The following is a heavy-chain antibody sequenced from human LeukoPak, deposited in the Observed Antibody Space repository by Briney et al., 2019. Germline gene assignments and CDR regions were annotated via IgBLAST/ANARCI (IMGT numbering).Heavy chain of an antibody. D-gene: IGHD2-21*02. CDR1: GFTFSSYA. CDR3: AKERSRGGDCLDY. V-gene: IGHV3-23*01. Sequence: PGGSLRLSCAAYGFTFSSYAMSWVRQAPGKGLEWVSAISGSGGSTYYADSVKGRFTISRDNSKNTLYLQMNSLRAEETAVYYCAKERSRGGDCLDYWGQGTLVTVSS. J-gene: IGHJ4*02. CDR2: ISGSGGST.